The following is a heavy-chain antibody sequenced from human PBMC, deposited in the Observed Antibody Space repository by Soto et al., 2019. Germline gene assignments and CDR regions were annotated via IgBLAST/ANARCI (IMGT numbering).Heavy chain of an antibody. CDR2: ISYDGSNK. J-gene: IGHJ4*02. CDR3: AQDGGVGATLGLPSGGAY. D-gene: IGHD1-26*01. Sequence: QVQLVESGGGVVQPGRSLRLSCAASGFPFSNFAMHWVRQAPGKGLDWVAVISYDGSNKYYADSVKGRFTISRDNSKNTLYLQMNSLRPEDSSVFYCAQDGGVGATLGLPSGGAYWGQGTLVTVSS. V-gene: IGHV3-30*18. CDR1: GFPFSNFA.